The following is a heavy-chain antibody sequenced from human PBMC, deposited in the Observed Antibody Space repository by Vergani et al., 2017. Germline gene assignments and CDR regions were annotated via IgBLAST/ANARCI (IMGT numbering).Heavy chain of an antibody. CDR2: IIPILGIA. J-gene: IGHJ4*02. V-gene: IGHV1-69*02. Sequence: QVQLVQSGAEVKKPGSSVKVSCKASGGTFSSYTISWVRQAPGQGLEWMGRIIPILGIANYAQKFQGRVTITADKSTSTAYMELSSLRSEDTAVYYCARRAATGSEFDYWGQGTLVTVSS. CDR1: GGTFSSYT. CDR3: ARRAATGSEFDY. D-gene: IGHD2-15*01.